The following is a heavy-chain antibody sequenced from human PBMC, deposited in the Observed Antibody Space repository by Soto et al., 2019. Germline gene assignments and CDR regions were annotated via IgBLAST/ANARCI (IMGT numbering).Heavy chain of an antibody. V-gene: IGHV2-70*11. J-gene: IGHJ6*02. CDR3: ARINLPGYSGGRPHYYYGMDV. CDR2: IDWDDDK. Sequence: XGXCVSWIRQPPGKALEWLARIDWDDDKYYRTFLKTRLTISKDTSKTQVVLTMPNMDPVDTATYYCARINLPGYSGGRPHYYYGMDVWGQGTTVTVSS. D-gene: IGHD6-19*01. CDR1: XGXC.